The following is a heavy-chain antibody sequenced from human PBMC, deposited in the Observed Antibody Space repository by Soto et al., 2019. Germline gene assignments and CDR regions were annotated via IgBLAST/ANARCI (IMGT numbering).Heavy chain of an antibody. Sequence: SQTLSLTCAISGDRVSSNSAAWNWIRQSPSRGLEWLGRTYYRSKWYNDYAVSVKSRITINPDTSKNQFSLQLNSVTPEDTAVYYCARFYYDFWSGSHPYNWFDPWGQGTLVTVSS. V-gene: IGHV6-1*01. CDR2: TYYRSKWYN. CDR1: GDRVSSNSAA. CDR3: ARFYYDFWSGSHPYNWFDP. J-gene: IGHJ5*02. D-gene: IGHD3-3*01.